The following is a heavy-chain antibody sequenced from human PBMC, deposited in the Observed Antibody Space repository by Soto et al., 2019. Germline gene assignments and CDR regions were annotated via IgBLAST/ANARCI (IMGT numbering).Heavy chain of an antibody. J-gene: IGHJ4*02. CDR3: ARSHSCDGSIYHYYFDF. V-gene: IGHV4-59*01. CDR1: GGSIRTYY. CDR2: IYASGAT. Sequence: SETLSLTCTVSGGSIRTYYWSWIRQPPGGTLEWIGYIYASGATTYNPSLERRVTMSVDMTNNEFSLELTSLTAADTAVDYCARSHSCDGSIYHYYFDFWGQGTLVTVSS. D-gene: IGHD2-21*01.